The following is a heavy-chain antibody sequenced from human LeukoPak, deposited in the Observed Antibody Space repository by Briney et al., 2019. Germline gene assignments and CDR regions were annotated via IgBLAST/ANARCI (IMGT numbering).Heavy chain of an antibody. J-gene: IGHJ6*02. CDR2: INAGNGNT. D-gene: IGHD3-3*01. CDR1: GYTFTSYA. V-gene: IGHV1-3*01. Sequence: ASVKVSCKASGYTFTSYAMHWVRQAPGQRLEWMGWINAGNGNTKYSQKFQGRVTITRGTSASTAYMELSSLRSEDTAVYYCARDAQAITIFGVVHSYGMDVWGQGTTVTVSS. CDR3: ARDAQAITIFGVVHSYGMDV.